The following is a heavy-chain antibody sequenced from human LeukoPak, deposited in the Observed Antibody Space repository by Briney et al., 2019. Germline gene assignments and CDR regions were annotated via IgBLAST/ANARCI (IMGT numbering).Heavy chain of an antibody. J-gene: IGHJ3*02. CDR1: GLTFNSYW. CDR3: ARAKPAHYYDSSGWHAFDI. V-gene: IGHV3-74*03. Sequence: PGGSLRLSCAASGLTFNSYWMDWVRQAPGKGLIWVSRIKPDGTGAEYADSVKGRFTISRDNSKNTLYLQMNSLRAEDTAVYYCARAKPAHYYDSSGWHAFDIWGQGTMVTVSS. D-gene: IGHD3-22*01. CDR2: IKPDGTGA.